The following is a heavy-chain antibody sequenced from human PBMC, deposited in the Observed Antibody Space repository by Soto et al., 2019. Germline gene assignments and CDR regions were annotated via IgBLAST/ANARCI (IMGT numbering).Heavy chain of an antibody. J-gene: IGHJ3*02. D-gene: IGHD6-13*01. V-gene: IGHV4-39*01. CDR1: GGSISSSSYY. CDR2: IYYSGST. CDR3: ARQQQLVRFSAFDI. Sequence: KASETLSLTCTVSGGSISSSSYYWGWIRQPPGKGLEWIGSIYYSGSTYYNPSLKSRVTISVDTSKNQFSLKLSSVTAADTAVYYCARQQQLVRFSAFDIWGQGTMVTGSS.